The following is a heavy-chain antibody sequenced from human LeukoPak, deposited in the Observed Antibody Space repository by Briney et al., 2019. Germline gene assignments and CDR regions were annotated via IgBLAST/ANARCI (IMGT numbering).Heavy chain of an antibody. J-gene: IGHJ4*02. CDR1: GFTFSSYW. V-gene: IGHV3-7*01. Sequence: GGSLRLSCAASGFTFSSYWMSWVRQAPGKGLEWVANIKQDGSEKYYVDSVKGRFTISRDNAKNSLYLQMNSLRAEDTAVYYCARMDRYYDFWSGYYVYYFDYWGQGTLVTVSS. CDR2: IKQDGSEK. D-gene: IGHD3-3*01. CDR3: ARMDRYYDFWSGYYVYYFDY.